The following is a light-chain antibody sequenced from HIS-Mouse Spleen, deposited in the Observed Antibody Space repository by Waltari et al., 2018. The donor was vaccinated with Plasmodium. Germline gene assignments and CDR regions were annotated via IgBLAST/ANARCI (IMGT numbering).Light chain of an antibody. J-gene: IGLJ3*02. CDR3: YSTDSSGNHRV. CDR1: AFPKNT. Sequence: SYELTQPPSVSVSPGQTARTTCSGQAFPKNTASLYQQNSGQAPGLVIYEDSKRPSGIPERFSGSSSGTMATLTISGAQVEDEADYYCYSTDSSGNHRVFGGGTKLTVL. CDR2: EDS. V-gene: IGLV3-10*01.